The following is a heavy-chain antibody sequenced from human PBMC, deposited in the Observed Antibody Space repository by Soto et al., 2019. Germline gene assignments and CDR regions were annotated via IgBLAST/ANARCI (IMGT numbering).Heavy chain of an antibody. CDR3: ARMIFGRSGASYFDS. J-gene: IGHJ4*02. V-gene: IGHV2-70*11. Sequence: ASGPTLVNPTQTLTLTCTFSGFSLSASRMPISWIRQPPGKALEWLARIDWDDAKYFNTSLKTRLTVSKDTSKTQVVLTMTNMEPVDTGTYYCARMIFGRSGASYFDSWGQGILVTVSS. CDR2: IDWDDAK. D-gene: IGHD3-3*01. CDR1: GFSLSASRMP.